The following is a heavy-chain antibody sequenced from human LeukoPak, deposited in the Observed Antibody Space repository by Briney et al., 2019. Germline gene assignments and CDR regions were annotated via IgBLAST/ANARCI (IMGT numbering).Heavy chain of an antibody. CDR1: GFTFSSYG. V-gene: IGHV3-30*18. CDR3: AKDQGQLLWFGELFNYYGMDV. CDR2: ISYDGSNK. D-gene: IGHD3-10*01. Sequence: GGSLRLSCAASGFTFSSYGMHLVRQAPGKGLEWVAVISYDGSNKYYADSVKGRFTISRDNSKNTRYLQMNSLRAEDTAVYYCAKDQGQLLWFGELFNYYGMDVWGQGTTVTVSS. J-gene: IGHJ6*02.